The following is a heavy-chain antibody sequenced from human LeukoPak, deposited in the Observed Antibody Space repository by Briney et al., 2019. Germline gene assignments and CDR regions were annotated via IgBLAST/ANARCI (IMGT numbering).Heavy chain of an antibody. CDR1: GFTVSSNY. D-gene: IGHD3-16*02. CDR2: IYSGGST. J-gene: IGHJ5*02. Sequence: PGGSVRLSCAASGFTVSSNYVGRVRQAPGKGLEWVSVIYSGGSTYYADSVKGRFTISRDNSKHTPYLQMNSLRAEDTAVYYCARVVTVIAFYFYLWGQETLVTVSS. V-gene: IGHV3-53*05. CDR3: ARVVTVIAFYFYL.